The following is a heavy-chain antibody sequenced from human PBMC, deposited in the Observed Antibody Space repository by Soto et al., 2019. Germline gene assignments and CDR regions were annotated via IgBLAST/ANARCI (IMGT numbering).Heavy chain of an antibody. Sequence: EVQLVESGGGLVEPGGSLRLSCAASGFTFSFYTMNWVRQAPGKGLEWVSSISSTSAYVNYADSVRGRFTISRDNAENSLYLQMNSLRAEDTGVYYCAREGPAIATSAFDIWGQGTMVTVSS. D-gene: IGHD2-21*02. V-gene: IGHV3-21*01. CDR2: ISSTSAYV. CDR3: AREGPAIATSAFDI. CDR1: GFTFSFYT. J-gene: IGHJ3*02.